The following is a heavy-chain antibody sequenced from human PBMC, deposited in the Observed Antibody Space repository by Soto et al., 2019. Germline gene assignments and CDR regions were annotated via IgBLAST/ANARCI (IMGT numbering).Heavy chain of an antibody. V-gene: IGHV1-8*01. CDR3: TRALPWGRYGPYYFDF. J-gene: IGHJ4*02. CDR2: MNPNSGNT. D-gene: IGHD4-17*01. Sequence: QVQLVQSGAEVKKPGTSVKVSCKASGNTFTSYDTNWVRQATGQGLEWMGWMNPNSGNTGYAQKFHGRVTMTRNTSISTAYMELSSLRSDDTAVYYCTRALPWGRYGPYYFDFWGQGTLVTVSS. CDR1: GNTFTSYD.